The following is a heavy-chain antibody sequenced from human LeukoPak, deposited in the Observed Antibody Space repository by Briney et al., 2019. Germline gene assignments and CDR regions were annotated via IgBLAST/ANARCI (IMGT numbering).Heavy chain of an antibody. CDR3: AKTLGYCSGGSCYSGVIDY. Sequence: SETLSLTCTVSSGSISTSNYYWGWIRQPPGKGLEWIGSIYYSGSTYYNPSLKSRVTISVDTSKNQFSLKLSSVTAADTAVYYCAKTLGYCSGGSCYSGVIDYWGQGTLVTVSS. V-gene: IGHV4-39*07. J-gene: IGHJ4*02. CDR2: IYYSGST. D-gene: IGHD2-15*01. CDR1: SGSISTSNYY.